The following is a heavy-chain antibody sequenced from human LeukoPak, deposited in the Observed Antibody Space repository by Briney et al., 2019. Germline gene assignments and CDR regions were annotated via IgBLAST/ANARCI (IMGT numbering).Heavy chain of an antibody. J-gene: IGHJ4*02. CDR1: GGSFSGYY. V-gene: IGHV4-34*01. CDR2: INYSGST. CDR3: ARRVRGYGGTLFDY. Sequence: SETLSLTCAVYGGSFSGYYWTWIRQPPGKGLEWIGEINYSGSTNYNPSLKSRVTISVDTSKNQFSLKLSSVTAADTAVYYCARRVRGYGGTLFDYWGQGTLVTVSS. D-gene: IGHD4-23*01.